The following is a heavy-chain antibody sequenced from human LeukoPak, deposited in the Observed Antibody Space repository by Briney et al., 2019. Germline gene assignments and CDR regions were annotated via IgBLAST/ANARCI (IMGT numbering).Heavy chain of an antibody. D-gene: IGHD5-18*01. J-gene: IGHJ4*02. V-gene: IGHV4-38-2*02. Sequence: MSSETLSLTCTVSGYSISSGYYWGWIQQPPGKGLEWIGSIYHSGSTYYNPSLKSRVTISVDTSKNQFSLKLSSVTAADTAVYYCARLPVGSYGSTFDYWGQGTLVTVSS. CDR3: ARLPVGSYGSTFDY. CDR1: GYSISSGYY. CDR2: IYHSGST.